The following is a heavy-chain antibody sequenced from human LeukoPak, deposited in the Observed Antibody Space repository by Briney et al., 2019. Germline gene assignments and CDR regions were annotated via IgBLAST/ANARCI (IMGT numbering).Heavy chain of an antibody. D-gene: IGHD3-22*01. CDR2: INSDGSST. Sequence: GASLRLSCAASGFTFSNYAMSWVRQAPGKGLVWVSRINSDGSSTSYADSVKGRFTISRDNAKNTLYLQMNSLRAEDTAVYYCARARYYFDSSDYWGQGTLVTVSS. V-gene: IGHV3-74*01. CDR1: GFTFSNYA. J-gene: IGHJ4*02. CDR3: ARARYYFDSSDY.